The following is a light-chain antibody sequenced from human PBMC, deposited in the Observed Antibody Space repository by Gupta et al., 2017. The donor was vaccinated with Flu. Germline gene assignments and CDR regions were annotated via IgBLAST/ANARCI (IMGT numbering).Light chain of an antibody. Sequence: GERATLSCRASQSVSSYLAWYQQKPGQAPRLLIHDVSNRAIGIPARFSGSGSGTDFTLTISSLEPEDFAVYYCQQRSNWPRTFGQGTKVEIK. J-gene: IGKJ1*01. V-gene: IGKV3-11*01. CDR3: QQRSNWPRT. CDR1: QSVSSY. CDR2: DVS.